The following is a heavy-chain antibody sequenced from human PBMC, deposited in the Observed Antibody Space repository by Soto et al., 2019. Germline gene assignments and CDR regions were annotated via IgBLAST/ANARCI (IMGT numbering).Heavy chain of an antibody. J-gene: IGHJ4*02. CDR3: AKIKDYSVYPLRDH. CDR1: GGSINNSDW. CDR2: IYHSGST. Sequence: QVQLQESGPGLVKPSGTLSLTCAVSGGSINNSDWWSWVRQPPGKGLEWIGEIYHSGSTTYDPSLKSRVTMSVDKSKNQFSLKLSSVTAADTAVYYCAKIKDYSVYPLRDHWGQGTLVTVSS. D-gene: IGHD4-17*01. V-gene: IGHV4-4*02.